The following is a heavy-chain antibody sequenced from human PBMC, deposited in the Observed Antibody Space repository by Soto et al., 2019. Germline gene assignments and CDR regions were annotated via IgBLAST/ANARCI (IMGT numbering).Heavy chain of an antibody. CDR1: GFSVTTSGVG. D-gene: IGHD3-22*01. CDR2: IYWDDNK. CDR3: ARRPLTFHYATSAYLNWFDP. V-gene: IGHV2-5*02. J-gene: IGHJ5*02. Sequence: QMTLKESGPTLVKPTQTLTLTCTLSGFSVTTSGVGVGWIRQPPGKALEWLALIYWDDNKRYSPSLKSRLTITKDTSKNHVVLTMTNMDPVDTATYYCARRPLTFHYATSAYLNWFDPWGQGVLVTVSS.